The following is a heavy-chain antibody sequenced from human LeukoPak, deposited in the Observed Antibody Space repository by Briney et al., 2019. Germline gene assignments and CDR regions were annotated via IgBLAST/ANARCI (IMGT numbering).Heavy chain of an antibody. CDR1: RFTLSSYG. CDR3: ARGGNIAAASVGYYYGMDV. CDR2: ISGRSTSI. Sequence: GGSPRLSCTASRFTLSSYGMNWVRQAPGKGLEWVSYISGRSTSIFYADSVKGRFTISRDNAKNSLYLQMNSLRDEDTAVYYCARGGNIAAASVGYYYGMDVWGQGTTVTVSS. V-gene: IGHV3-48*02. J-gene: IGHJ6*02. D-gene: IGHD6-13*01.